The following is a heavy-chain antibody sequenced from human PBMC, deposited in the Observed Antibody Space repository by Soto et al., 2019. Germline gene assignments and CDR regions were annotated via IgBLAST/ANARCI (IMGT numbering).Heavy chain of an antibody. CDR3: AREHSINSWFDP. D-gene: IGHD1-20*01. CDR1: GFTFSSYG. CDR2: IWYDGSDK. Sequence: QVQLVESGGGVVQPGRSLRLSCAASGFTFSSYGMHWVRQAPGKGLEWVAVIWYDGSDKYYADSVKGRFTISRDNSKNTLSLQMNSLRVEATAVYYCAREHSINSWFDPWGQGTLVTVSS. J-gene: IGHJ5*02. V-gene: IGHV3-33*01.